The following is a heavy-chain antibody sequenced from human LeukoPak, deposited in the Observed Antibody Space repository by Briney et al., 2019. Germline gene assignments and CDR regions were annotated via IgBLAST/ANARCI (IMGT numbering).Heavy chain of an antibody. CDR3: AGAYDILTGYDFDY. D-gene: IGHD3-9*01. CDR1: GFTFGDYY. Sequence: GGSLRLSCAASGFTFGDYYMSWIRQAPGKGLEWVSYISSSGSTICYADSVKGRFTISRDNAKNSLYLQMNSLRAEDTAVYYCAGAYDILTGYDFDYWGQGTLVTVSS. J-gene: IGHJ4*02. V-gene: IGHV3-11*01. CDR2: ISSSGSTI.